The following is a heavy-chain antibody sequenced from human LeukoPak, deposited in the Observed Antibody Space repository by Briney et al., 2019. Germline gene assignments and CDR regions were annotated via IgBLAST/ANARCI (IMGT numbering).Heavy chain of an antibody. CDR1: GLTVSNHW. V-gene: IGHV3-7*03. CDR3: ASLDTAKQPLANH. D-gene: IGHD5-18*01. Sequence: GGSLRLSCVASGLTVSNHWMSWVRQAPGKGLEWVANIRQERGQEYYVDSVKGRFTISKDSAKNSLYLQMNSLRVEDTAMYYCASLDTAKQPLANHWGQGTLVTVSS. CDR2: IRQERGQE. J-gene: IGHJ5*02.